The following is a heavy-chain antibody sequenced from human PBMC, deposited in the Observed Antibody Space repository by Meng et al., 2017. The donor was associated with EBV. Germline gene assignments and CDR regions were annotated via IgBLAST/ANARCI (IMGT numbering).Heavy chain of an antibody. CDR2: FLPRLGAP. Sequence: QVLLVPSAAEVKKPGSSVKVSCKTSGGPFRYYAISWVRQAPGQGLEWLGGFLPRLGAPNYAQKFHGRVKITADESTSTHYKDLSSLRSEDTAIYYCASESGRGYTPDYWGQGTLVTVSS. D-gene: IGHD3-10*01. J-gene: IGHJ4*02. V-gene: IGHV1-69*01. CDR3: ASESGRGYTPDY. CDR1: GGPFRYYA.